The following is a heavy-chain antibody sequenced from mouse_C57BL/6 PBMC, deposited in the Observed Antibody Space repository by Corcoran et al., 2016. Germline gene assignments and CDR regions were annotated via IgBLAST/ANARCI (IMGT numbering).Heavy chain of an antibody. CDR2: IYPRSGNT. J-gene: IGHJ3*01. Sequence: QVQLQQSGAELARPGASVKLSCKASGYTFTSYGISWVKQRTGQGLEWIGEIYPRSGNTYYNEKFKGKATLTADKSSSTAYMELRSLTSEDSAVYFCAREDSSGYSYWGQGTLVTVSA. D-gene: IGHD3-2*02. CDR1: GYTFTSYG. CDR3: AREDSSGYSY. V-gene: IGHV1-81*01.